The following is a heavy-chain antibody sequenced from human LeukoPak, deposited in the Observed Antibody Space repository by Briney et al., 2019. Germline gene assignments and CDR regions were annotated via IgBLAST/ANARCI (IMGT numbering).Heavy chain of an antibody. CDR2: IYYSGST. Sequence: PSQTLSLTCTVSGGSISSGDYYWSWIRQPPGQGLEWIGYIYYSGSTYYNPSLKSRVTISVDTSKNQFSLKLSSVTAADPAVYHCAREPPGGYDFWSGYYTRLNYYYGMDVWGQGTTVTVSS. V-gene: IGHV4-30-4*01. J-gene: IGHJ6*02. D-gene: IGHD3-3*01. CDR3: AREPPGGYDFWSGYYTRLNYYYGMDV. CDR1: GGSISSGDYY.